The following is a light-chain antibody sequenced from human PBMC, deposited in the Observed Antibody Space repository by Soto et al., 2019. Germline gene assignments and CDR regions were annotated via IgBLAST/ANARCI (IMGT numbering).Light chain of an antibody. CDR3: QQRSNWPPEVT. CDR2: DAS. CDR1: QSVSTY. V-gene: IGKV3-11*01. Sequence: DIVLTQSPATLSLSPGERATLSCRASQSVSTYLAWYQQKTAQAPRLLICDASRRATGIPAWFSGSGSGTDFTLTISCLKAEDFAGYFCQQRSNWPPEVTFGPGTKVDIK. J-gene: IGKJ3*01.